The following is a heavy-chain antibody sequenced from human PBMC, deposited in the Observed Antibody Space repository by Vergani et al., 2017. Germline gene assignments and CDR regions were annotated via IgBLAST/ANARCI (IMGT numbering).Heavy chain of an antibody. V-gene: IGHV3-30*04. CDR2: ISYDGSNK. CDR1: GFTFSSYA. D-gene: IGHD4-17*01. Sequence: VQLVESGGGLVQPGGSLRLSCAASGFTFSSYAMHWVRQAPGKGLEWVAVISYDGSNKYYADSVKGRFTISRDNSKNTLYLQMNSLRAEDTAVYYCARGPEDYGDYLDAFDIWGQGTMVTVSS. CDR3: ARGPEDYGDYLDAFDI. J-gene: IGHJ3*02.